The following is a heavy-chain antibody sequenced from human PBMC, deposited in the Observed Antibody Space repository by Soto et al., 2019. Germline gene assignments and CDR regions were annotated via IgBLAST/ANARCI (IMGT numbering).Heavy chain of an antibody. J-gene: IGHJ4*02. Sequence: SETLSLTCTVSGGSISSSSYYWGWIRQPPGKGLEWIGSIYYSGSTYYNPSLKSRVTISVDTSKNQFSLKLSSVTAADTAVYYCARTRSGVVYYFDYWGQGTLVTVSS. CDR3: ARTRSGVVYYFDY. CDR2: IYYSGST. V-gene: IGHV4-39*01. CDR1: GGSISSSSYY. D-gene: IGHD2-8*02.